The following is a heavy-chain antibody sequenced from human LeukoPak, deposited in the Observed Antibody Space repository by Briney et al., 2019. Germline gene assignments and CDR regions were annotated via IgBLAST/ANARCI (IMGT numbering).Heavy chain of an antibody. CDR1: GFTFSSYG. CDR2: ISGSGGST. Sequence: AGGSLRLSCAASGFTFSSYGMSWVRQAPGKGLEWVSAISGSGGSTYYADSVKGRFTISRDNSKNTLYLQMNSLRAEDTAVYYCAKAPLYGSGILRWFDPWGQGTLVTVSS. V-gene: IGHV3-23*01. D-gene: IGHD3-10*01. CDR3: AKAPLYGSGILRWFDP. J-gene: IGHJ5*02.